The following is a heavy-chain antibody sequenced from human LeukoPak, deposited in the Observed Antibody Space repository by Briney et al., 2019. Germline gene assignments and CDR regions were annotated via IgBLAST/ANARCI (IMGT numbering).Heavy chain of an antibody. D-gene: IGHD6-19*01. J-gene: IGHJ4*02. CDR2: MNSSDTTI. CDR1: GXTFSSYR. Sequence: GGSLRLSCAASGXTFSSYRMNWVRQAPGKGLEWVSYMNSSDTTIYYADSVKGRFTISRDNSKNTLYLQMNSLRAEDTAVYYCARGSSGQAPDDYWGQGTLVTVSS. CDR3: ARGSSGQAPDDY. V-gene: IGHV3-48*01.